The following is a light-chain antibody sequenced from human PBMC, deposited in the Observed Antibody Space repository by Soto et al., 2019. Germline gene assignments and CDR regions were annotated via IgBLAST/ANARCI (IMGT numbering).Light chain of an antibody. Sequence: QSALTQPASVSGSPGQAITISCTGTSSDVGDYNLVSWYQQHPGKAPELMIYEDKKRPSGVSNRFSGSKSGKTASLTISGLQAEDEADYYCCSYAGSRTYVFGTGTKLTVL. CDR2: EDK. CDR1: SSDVGDYNL. J-gene: IGLJ1*01. V-gene: IGLV2-23*01. CDR3: CSYAGSRTYV.